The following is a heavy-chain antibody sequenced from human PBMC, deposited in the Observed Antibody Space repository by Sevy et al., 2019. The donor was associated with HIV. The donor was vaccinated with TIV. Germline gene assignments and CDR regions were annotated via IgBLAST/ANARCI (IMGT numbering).Heavy chain of an antibody. CDR3: ARDAAGYYNWFDT. V-gene: IGHV3-74*01. J-gene: IGHJ5*02. CDR2: INSDGTSA. D-gene: IGHD3-9*01. Sequence: GGSLRLSCAASGFPFNTYWMHWVRQAPGKGLLWVSRINSDGTSANYADSVKGRFTISRDNAKNTLYLQMNSLRVEDTAVYFCARDAAGYYNWFDTWCQGTLVTVSS. CDR1: GFPFNTYW.